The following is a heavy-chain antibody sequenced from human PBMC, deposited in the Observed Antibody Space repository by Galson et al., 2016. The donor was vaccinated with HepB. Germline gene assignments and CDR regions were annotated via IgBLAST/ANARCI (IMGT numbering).Heavy chain of an antibody. D-gene: IGHD3-16*01. Sequence: SLRLSCAASGFTFSSYWLSWVRQAPGKGLEWVADIKQDESEKYYLDSVKGRFTISRDNAKNSLYLQMNSLRAGDTAVYYCVRDVGGGHFDYWGQGTLVTVSS. CDR3: VRDVGGGHFDY. CDR1: GFTFSSYW. V-gene: IGHV3-7*03. CDR2: IKQDESEK. J-gene: IGHJ4*02.